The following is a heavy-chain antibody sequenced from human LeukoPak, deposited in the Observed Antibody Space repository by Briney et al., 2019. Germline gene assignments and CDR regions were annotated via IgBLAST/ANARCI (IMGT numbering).Heavy chain of an antibody. V-gene: IGHV1-2*02. D-gene: IGHD3-3*01. Sequence: ASVKVSCKASGYTFTGYYMHWVRQAPGQGLEWMGWINPNSGGTNYAQKFQGRVTMTRDTSISTAYMELSRLRSDDTAVYYCAKDIPLRFLEWLLYGDYWGQGTLVTVSS. CDR1: GYTFTGYY. J-gene: IGHJ4*02. CDR3: AKDIPLRFLEWLLYGDY. CDR2: INPNSGGT.